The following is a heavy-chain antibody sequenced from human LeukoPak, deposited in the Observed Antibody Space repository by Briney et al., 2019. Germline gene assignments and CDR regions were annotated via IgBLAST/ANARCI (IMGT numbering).Heavy chain of an antibody. D-gene: IGHD3-22*01. Sequence: PSETLSLTCAVYGGSFSGYYWSWIRQPPGKGLEWIGEINHSGSTNYNPSLKSRVTISVDTSKNQFSLKLSSVTAADTAVYYCARGGRYYDSRGYHREYYFDFWGQGTLVTVSS. J-gene: IGHJ4*02. CDR1: GGSFSGYY. CDR3: ARGGRYYDSRGYHREYYFDF. V-gene: IGHV4-34*01. CDR2: INHSGST.